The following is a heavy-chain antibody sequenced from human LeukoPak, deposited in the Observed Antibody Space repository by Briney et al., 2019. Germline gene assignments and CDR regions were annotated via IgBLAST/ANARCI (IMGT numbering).Heavy chain of an antibody. D-gene: IGHD3-10*01. V-gene: IGHV3-23*01. Sequence: GGSLRLSCAASGFTFSSYAMSWVRQAPGKGLEWVSAISGSGGSTYYADSVKGRFTISRDNSKNTLYLQMNSLRAEDTAVYYCAKDHHYYGSGSYSVWGQGTTVTVSS. CDR1: GFTFSSYA. CDR2: ISGSGGST. J-gene: IGHJ6*02. CDR3: AKDHHYYGSGSYSV.